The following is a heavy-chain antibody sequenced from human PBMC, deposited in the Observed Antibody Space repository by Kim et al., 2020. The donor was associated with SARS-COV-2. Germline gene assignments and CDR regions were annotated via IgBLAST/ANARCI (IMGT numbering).Heavy chain of an antibody. Sequence: GGSLRLSCAASGFTFSSYSMNWVRQAPGKGLEWVSYISSSSSTIYYADSVKGRFTISRDNAKNSLYLQMNSLRDEDTAVYYCAGDRTTPWELLYYYYYGMDVWGQGTTVTVSS. J-gene: IGHJ6*02. CDR1: GFTFSSYS. V-gene: IGHV3-48*02. CDR2: ISSSSSTI. D-gene: IGHD1-26*01. CDR3: AGDRTTPWELLYYYYYGMDV.